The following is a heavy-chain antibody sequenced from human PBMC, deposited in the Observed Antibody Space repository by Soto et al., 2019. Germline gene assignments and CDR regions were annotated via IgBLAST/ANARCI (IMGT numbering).Heavy chain of an antibody. Sequence: GASVKVSCKASGGTFSSYSIIWVLQAPSQWREWMGWIIPIFGTANYAQKFQGRVTMTADESTSTAYMELSSLRPEDTAGYSCARDLYDPDRKGYNDKCCFDRWGQGPLVTVSS. D-gene: IGHD3-22*01. CDR1: GGTFSSYS. CDR2: IIPIFGTA. V-gene: IGHV1-69*13. J-gene: IGHJ5*02. CDR3: ARDLYDPDRKGYNDKCCFDR.